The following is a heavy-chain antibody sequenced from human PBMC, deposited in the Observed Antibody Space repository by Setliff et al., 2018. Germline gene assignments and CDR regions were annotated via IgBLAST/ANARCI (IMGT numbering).Heavy chain of an antibody. CDR2: THTDGITI. J-gene: IGHJ6*02. CDR3: ARRLPYFGMDV. V-gene: IGHV3-48*03. D-gene: IGHD2-15*01. CDR1: GFTFKTYE. Sequence: PGGSLRLSCEASGFTFKTYEMIWVRQAPGKGLERASKTHTDGITIYSDSVRGRFTIFRDSAKNSLHLQMTSLSAEDTAVYYCARRLPYFGMDVWGQGTTVTVSS.